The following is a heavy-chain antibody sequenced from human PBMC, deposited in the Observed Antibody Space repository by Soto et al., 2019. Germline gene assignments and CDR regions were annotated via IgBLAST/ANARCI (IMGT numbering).Heavy chain of an antibody. Sequence: QVQLVESGGGVVQPGRSLRLSCAASGFTFSSYGMHWVRQAPGKGLEWVAVISYDGSNKYYADSVKGRFTISRDNSKNTLYLQMNSLRAEDTAVYYCAKDSQSAPGDHWGQGTLVTVSS. V-gene: IGHV3-30*18. CDR1: GFTFSSYG. J-gene: IGHJ4*02. CDR2: ISYDGSNK. CDR3: AKDSQSAPGDH.